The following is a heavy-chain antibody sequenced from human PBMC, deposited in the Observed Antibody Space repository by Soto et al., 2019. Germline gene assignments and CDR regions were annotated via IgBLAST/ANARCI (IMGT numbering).Heavy chain of an antibody. CDR2: IWYDGSNK. J-gene: IGHJ3*02. Sequence: QVQLVESGGGVVQRGGSLRLSCAASGFTFSSYGMHWVRQAPGKGLEWVAVIWYDGSNKYYADPVKGRYTISRDDSKNTVYLQMNSLGAEDTAVYYCTRDPLIAVAAYDAFDIWGQGTSVTVSS. V-gene: IGHV3-33*01. D-gene: IGHD6-19*01. CDR1: GFTFSSYG. CDR3: TRDPLIAVAAYDAFDI.